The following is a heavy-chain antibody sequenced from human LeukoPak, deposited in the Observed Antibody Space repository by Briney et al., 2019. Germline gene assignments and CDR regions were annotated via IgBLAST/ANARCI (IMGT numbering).Heavy chain of an antibody. Sequence: SETLFPTCTVSGGSISSYYWSWIRQPPGKGLEWIGYIYYSGSTNYNPSLKSRVTISVDTSKNQFSLKLSSVTAADTAVYYCARDLDGSATNWFDPWGQGTLVTVSS. J-gene: IGHJ5*02. CDR1: GGSISSYY. CDR3: ARDLDGSATNWFDP. V-gene: IGHV4-59*01. CDR2: IYYSGST. D-gene: IGHD3-10*01.